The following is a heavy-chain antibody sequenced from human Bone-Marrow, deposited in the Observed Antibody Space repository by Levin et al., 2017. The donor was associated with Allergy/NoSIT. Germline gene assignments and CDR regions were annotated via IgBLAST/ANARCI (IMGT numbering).Heavy chain of an antibody. CDR3: ARDSSSSVYYYGMDV. J-gene: IGHJ6*02. D-gene: IGHD6-6*01. Sequence: LSLPCAASGFPVRSTYMSWVRQAPGKGLEWVSVIYSGGSTYYADSVKGRFTISRDNSKNTLYLQMNSLRAEDTAVYYCARDSSSSVYYYGMDVWGQGTTVTVSS. CDR1: GFPVRSTY. V-gene: IGHV3-53*01. CDR2: IYSGGST.